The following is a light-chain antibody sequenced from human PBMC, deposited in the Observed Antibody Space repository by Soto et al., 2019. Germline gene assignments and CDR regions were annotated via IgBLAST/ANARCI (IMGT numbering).Light chain of an antibody. Sequence: QSALTQPASVSGSPGQSITISCTGTSSDVGDYNYVSWYQQHPGKAPRLMLYDVSERPSGVSNRFSGSKSGNTASLTISGLHTEDEAQYYCSSYRTSSTAVVFGEGTTLTVL. J-gene: IGLJ2*01. CDR3: SSYRTSSTAVV. CDR1: SSDVGDYNY. V-gene: IGLV2-14*01. CDR2: DVS.